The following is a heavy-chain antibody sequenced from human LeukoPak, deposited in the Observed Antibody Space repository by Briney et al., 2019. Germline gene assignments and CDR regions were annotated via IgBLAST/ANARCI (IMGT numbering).Heavy chain of an antibody. V-gene: IGHV1-69*04. CDR1: GGTFDNSA. CDR2: IIPILNIP. Sequence: GSSVKASCKASGGTFDNSAINWVRQAPGQGLEWMGRIIPILNIPNYAQKLQGRVTIAADKSTSTAYMELSSLRSDDTAVYYCAREKMEVGYYGLDVWGQGTTVTVSS. J-gene: IGHJ6*02. CDR3: AREKMEVGYYGLDV. D-gene: IGHD1-1*01.